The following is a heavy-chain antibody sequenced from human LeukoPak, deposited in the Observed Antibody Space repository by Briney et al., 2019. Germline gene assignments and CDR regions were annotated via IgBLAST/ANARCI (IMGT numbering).Heavy chain of an antibody. D-gene: IGHD4/OR15-4a*01. CDR1: GITFSNYA. V-gene: IGHV3-64*01. J-gene: IGHJ3*01. CDR3: ARVGASLPDAFDV. Sequence: GGSLRLSCAASGITFSNYAMHWVRQAPGKGLQHVSAISSNGGSTYYANSVKGRFTISRDNSKDTLYLQMGSLRAEDMAVYYCARVGASLPDAFDVWGQGTMVTVSS. CDR2: ISSNGGST.